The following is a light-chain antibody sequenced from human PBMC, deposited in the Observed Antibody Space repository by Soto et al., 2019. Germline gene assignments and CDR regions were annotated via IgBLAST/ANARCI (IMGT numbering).Light chain of an antibody. CDR3: SSYTSSSTRV. Sequence: QSALTQPASVSWSPGQSITISCTGTSSDVGGYNYVSWYQQHPGKAPKLMIYDVSNRPSGVSNRFSGSKSANTASLTISGLQAEDEADYYCSSYTSSSTRVFGTGTKLTVL. J-gene: IGLJ1*01. CDR2: DVS. V-gene: IGLV2-14*01. CDR1: SSDVGGYNY.